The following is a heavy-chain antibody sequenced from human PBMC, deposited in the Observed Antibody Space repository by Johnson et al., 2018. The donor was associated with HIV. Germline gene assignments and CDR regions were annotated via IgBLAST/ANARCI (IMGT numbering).Heavy chain of an antibody. CDR3: AKQNRGAFDI. J-gene: IGHJ3*02. V-gene: IGHV3-66*04. Sequence: VQLVESGGGVARPGGSLRLSCAASGFTFDDYGMSWVRQAPGKGLEWVSVIYSGGSTYYADSVKGRFTISRDTSKNTLYFQMNGLRAEDTAVYYCAKQNRGAFDIWGQGTMVTVSS. CDR1: GFTFDDYG. CDR2: IYSGGST.